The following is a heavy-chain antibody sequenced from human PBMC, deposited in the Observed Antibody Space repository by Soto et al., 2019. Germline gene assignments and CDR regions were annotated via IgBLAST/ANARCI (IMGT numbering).Heavy chain of an antibody. CDR1: GGTFSSYT. V-gene: IGHV1-24*01. CDR2: FDPEDGET. D-gene: IGHD4-17*01. Sequence: ASVKVSCKASGGTFSSYTISWVRQAPGQGLEWMGGFDPEDGETIYAQKFQGRVTMTEDTSTDTAYMELSSLRSEDTAVYYCATGGDYGANCYDYWGQGTLVTVS. CDR3: ATGGDYGANCYDY. J-gene: IGHJ4*02.